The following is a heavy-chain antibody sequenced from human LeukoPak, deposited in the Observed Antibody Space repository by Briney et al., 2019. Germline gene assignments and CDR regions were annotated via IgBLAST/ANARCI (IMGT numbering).Heavy chain of an antibody. CDR3: ARETVITMGVVVVVGFDI. J-gene: IGHJ3*02. CDR2: IYSSGTT. D-gene: IGHD2-21*01. CDR1: GDSMNSDSYF. Sequence: PSQTLSLTCTVSGDSMNSDSYFWTWIRQPAGKELEWIGRIYSSGTTTYNASLKSRVTMSVDTSKNQFSLEMRSVTAADTAVYYCARETVITMGVVVVVGFDIWGLGTLVTVSS. V-gene: IGHV4-61*02.